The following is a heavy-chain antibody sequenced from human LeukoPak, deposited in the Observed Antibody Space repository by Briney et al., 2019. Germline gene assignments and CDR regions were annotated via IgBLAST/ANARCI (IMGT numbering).Heavy chain of an antibody. CDR2: ISGSGGST. CDR3: AKDFWHYYDSSGPSFDY. J-gene: IGHJ4*02. Sequence: GGSLRLSCAASGFTFSSYAMSWVRQAPGKGLEWVSAISGSGGSTYYADSVKGRFTISRDNSKNTLYLQMNSLRAEDTAVYYCAKDFWHYYDSSGPSFDYWGQGTLVTVSS. D-gene: IGHD3-22*01. CDR1: GFTFSSYA. V-gene: IGHV3-23*01.